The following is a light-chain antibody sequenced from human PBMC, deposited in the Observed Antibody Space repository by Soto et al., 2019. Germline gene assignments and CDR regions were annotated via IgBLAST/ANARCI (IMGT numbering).Light chain of an antibody. CDR2: EVS. J-gene: IGLJ1*01. CDR1: SSDVGGYNY. V-gene: IGLV2-14*01. Sequence: QSVLTQPASVSGSPGQSITISCTGTSSDVGGYNYVSWYQQHPGKAPKLIIYEVSNRPSEVSGRFSGYKSGSTASLTISGLQDEHEAVYYCCSYTRTSNHHFFGSGTKVTVL. CDR3: CSYTRTSNHHF.